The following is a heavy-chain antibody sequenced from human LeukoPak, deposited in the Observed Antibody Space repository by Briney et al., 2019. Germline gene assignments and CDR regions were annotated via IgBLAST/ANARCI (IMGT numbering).Heavy chain of an antibody. V-gene: IGHV3-48*01. CDR2: ISSSSSTI. Sequence: GGSLRLSCAASGFTFSSYSMNWVRQAPGKGLEWVPYISSSSSTIYYADSVKGRFTISRDNAKNSLYLQMNSLRAEDTAVYYCASQSYYDFWSGYPKALDYWGQGTLVTVSS. J-gene: IGHJ4*02. D-gene: IGHD3-3*01. CDR1: GFTFSSYS. CDR3: ASQSYYDFWSGYPKALDY.